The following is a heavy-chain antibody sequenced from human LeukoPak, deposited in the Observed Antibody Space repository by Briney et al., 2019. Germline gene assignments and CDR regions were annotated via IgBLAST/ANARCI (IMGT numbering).Heavy chain of an antibody. CDR1: GFSFSTYS. CDR3: ARDVRYYYDSGGYYVRAFDI. V-gene: IGHV3-48*02. Sequence: GGSLRLSCATSGFSFSTYSMNWVRQAPGKGLEWVSSITGSSRTIYYADSVKGRFTISRDNARNSLYLQMNSLRDADTAMYYCARDVRYYYDSGGYYVRAFDIWGQGTMVTVSS. J-gene: IGHJ3*02. CDR2: ITGSSRTI. D-gene: IGHD3-22*01.